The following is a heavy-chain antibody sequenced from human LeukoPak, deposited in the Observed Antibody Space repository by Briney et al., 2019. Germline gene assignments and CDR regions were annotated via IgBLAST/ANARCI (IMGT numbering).Heavy chain of an antibody. J-gene: IGHJ4*02. CDR1: GFTVSTNC. CDR2: IYNTGST. CDR3: ARVDTSLSYKLDY. Sequence: GGSLRLSCAASGFTVSTNCMIWVRQPPGKGLEWVSVIYNTGSTYNADSVKGRFTISRHNSKHTVYLQMHNLWAEGTAMYYWARVDTSLSYKLDYLGQGALVTVSS. V-gene: IGHV3-53*04. D-gene: IGHD5-18*01.